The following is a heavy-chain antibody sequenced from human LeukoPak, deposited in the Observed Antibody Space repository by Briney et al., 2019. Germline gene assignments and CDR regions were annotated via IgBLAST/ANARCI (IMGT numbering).Heavy chain of an antibody. D-gene: IGHD2-2*01. J-gene: IGHJ5*02. CDR1: GGTFSSYA. CDR2: IIPIFGTA. CDR3: ATSPPYCSSTSCYGGWFDP. V-gene: IGHV1-69*05. Sequence: SVKVSCKASGGTFSSYAISWVRQAPGQGLEWMGGIIPIFGTANYAQEFQGRVTITTDESTSTAYMELSSLRSEDTAVYYCATSPPYCSSTSCYGGWFDPWGQGTLVTVSS.